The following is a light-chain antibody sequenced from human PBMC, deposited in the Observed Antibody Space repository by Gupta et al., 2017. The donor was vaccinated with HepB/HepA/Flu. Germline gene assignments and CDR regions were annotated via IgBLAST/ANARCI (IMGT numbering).Light chain of an antibody. CDR1: RSNIGRKY. CDR3: GESADSISTWV. CDR2: CNN. Sequence: QPVLTQPPSTSGTPGQTVTIFCSGSRSNIGRKYVYWYQQFPATDPKLLILCNNQRPSGVMDRLFSCTTCASAVPVTISLRSEDEADDYCGESADSISTWVFGGGTKLTVL. J-gene: IGLJ3*02. V-gene: IGLV1-47*02.